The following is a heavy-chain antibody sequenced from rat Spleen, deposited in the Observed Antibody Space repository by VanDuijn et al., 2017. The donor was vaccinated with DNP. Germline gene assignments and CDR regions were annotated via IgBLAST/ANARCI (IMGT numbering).Heavy chain of an antibody. V-gene: IGHV5-22*01. CDR3: ARYSFRRVWDY. CDR1: GFTFSDYN. Sequence: EVQLVESGGGLVQLGRSLKLSCAASGFTFSDYNMAWIRQAPTKGLEWVAYIRYDGGTTYYGDSVKGRFTISRENAESTLYLQMSSLRSEDMATYYCARYSFRRVWDYWGQGVSVTVSS. CDR2: IRYDGGTT. D-gene: IGHD1-11*01. J-gene: IGHJ2*01.